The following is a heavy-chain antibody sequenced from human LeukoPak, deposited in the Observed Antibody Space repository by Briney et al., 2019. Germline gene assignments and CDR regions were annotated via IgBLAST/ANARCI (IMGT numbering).Heavy chain of an antibody. CDR3: AKDLTYSLNAFDI. J-gene: IGHJ3*02. CDR1: GFTFDDYA. D-gene: IGHD4-11*01. V-gene: IGHV3-9*01. CDR2: ISWNSGSI. Sequence: GRSLRLSCAASGFTFDDYAMHWVRHAPGKGLERVSGISWNSGSIGYANSVKGRFTISRDSAKNSLYLQMNSLRAEDTALYYCAKDLTYSLNAFDIWGQGTMVTVSS.